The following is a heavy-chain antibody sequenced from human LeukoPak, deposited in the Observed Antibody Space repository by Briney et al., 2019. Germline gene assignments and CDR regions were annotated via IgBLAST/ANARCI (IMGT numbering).Heavy chain of an antibody. CDR3: ARAPLYSSGRPYYFDY. CDR2: IYTSGST. CDR1: GGSISSGSYY. D-gene: IGHD6-19*01. J-gene: IGHJ4*02. V-gene: IGHV4-61*02. Sequence: NPSETLSLTCTVSGGSISSGSYYWSWIRQPAGKGLEWIGRIYTSGSTNYNPSLKSRVTISVDTSKNQFSLKLSSVTAADTAVYYCARAPLYSSGRPYYFDYWGQGTLVTVSS.